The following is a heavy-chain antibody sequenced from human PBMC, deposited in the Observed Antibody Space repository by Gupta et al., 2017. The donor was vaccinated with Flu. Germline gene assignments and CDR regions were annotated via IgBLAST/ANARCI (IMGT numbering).Heavy chain of an antibody. D-gene: IGHD6-13*01. CDR3: ARESIAAAGTPDYYGMDV. V-gene: IGHV3-53*02. CDR1: GFTVSSNY. Sequence: EVQLVETGGGLIQPGGSLRLSCAASGFTVSSNYMSWVRQAPGKGLEWVSVIYSGGSTYYADSVKGRFTISRDNSKNTLYLQMNSLRAEDTAVYYCARESIAAAGTPDYYGMDVWGQGTTVTVSS. J-gene: IGHJ6*02. CDR2: IYSGGST.